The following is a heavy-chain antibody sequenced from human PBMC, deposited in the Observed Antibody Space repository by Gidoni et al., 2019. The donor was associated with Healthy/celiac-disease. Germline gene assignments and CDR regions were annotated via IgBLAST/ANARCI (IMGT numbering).Heavy chain of an antibody. V-gene: IGHV4-38-2*02. CDR3: AREFYDFWSGYYRGWFDP. CDR2: IYHSGST. Sequence: QVQLQESGPGLVKPSETLSLTCAVSGYSISSGYYWGWIRQPPGKGLEWIGSIYHSGSTYYNPSLKSRVTISVDTSKNQFSLKLSSVTAADTAVYYCAREFYDFWSGYYRGWFDPWGQGTLVTVSS. CDR1: GYSISSGYY. D-gene: IGHD3-3*01. J-gene: IGHJ5*02.